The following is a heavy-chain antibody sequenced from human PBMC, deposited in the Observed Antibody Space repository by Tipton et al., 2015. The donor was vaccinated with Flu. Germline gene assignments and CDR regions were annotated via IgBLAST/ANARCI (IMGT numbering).Heavy chain of an antibody. Sequence: TLSLTCSVSGDSISSFYWSWIRQPPGKGLEWIAYISNSGSSNYNPSLKSRITVSVDTSKNQSSLILSSVTAADTAVYYCARVTGASTAYGLDVWGQGTTVTVSS. J-gene: IGHJ6*02. CDR2: ISNSGSS. CDR1: GDSISSFY. D-gene: IGHD3-10*01. V-gene: IGHV4-59*01. CDR3: ARVTGASTAYGLDV.